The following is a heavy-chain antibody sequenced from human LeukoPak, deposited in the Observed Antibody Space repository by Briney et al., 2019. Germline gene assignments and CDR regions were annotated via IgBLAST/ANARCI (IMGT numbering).Heavy chain of an antibody. D-gene: IGHD6-19*01. CDR1: GFTFSTYW. CDR2: IKADGGEK. CDR3: ARTSRWGSGWFLGVNAFDI. Sequence: GGSLRLSCAASGFTFSTYWMNWFRQTPGKGLEWVAKIKADGGEKDHVASVKGRFTISRDNAKNSLYLQMNSLRVEGTAVYYCARTSRWGSGWFLGVNAFDIWGQGTMVTVSS. J-gene: IGHJ3*02. V-gene: IGHV3-7*01.